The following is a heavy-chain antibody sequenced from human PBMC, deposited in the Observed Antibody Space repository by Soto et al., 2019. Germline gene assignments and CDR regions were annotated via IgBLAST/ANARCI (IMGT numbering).Heavy chain of an antibody. Sequence: SETLSLTCTVSGGSINTYYWSWIRQPPGKGLEWIGYVDYSGNSDSSPPLKSRVTISIDTSKKQVSLKLNSVTAADTAVYYCARSWFSVAGRFHFDYWGQGIPVTVSS. CDR2: VDYSGNS. J-gene: IGHJ4*02. D-gene: IGHD6-19*01. V-gene: IGHV4-59*01. CDR3: ARSWFSVAGRFHFDY. CDR1: GGSINTYY.